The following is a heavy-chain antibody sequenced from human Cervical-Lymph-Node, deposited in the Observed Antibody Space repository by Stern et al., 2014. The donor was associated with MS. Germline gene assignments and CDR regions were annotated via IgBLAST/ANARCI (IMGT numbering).Heavy chain of an antibody. V-gene: IGHV4-4*02. J-gene: IGHJ5*02. D-gene: IGHD3-3*01. CDR3: ARVGVSYYDFWSGPTRFDP. CDR1: GGSISSSNW. CDR2: IYHSAST. Sequence: HEQLPESGPGLVKSSGTLSLTCAVSGGSISSSNWWSWVRQPPGKGLELIGGIYHSASTNYNPSLNSPGTITVDKSTNQFTLKLSSVTAADTAVYYCARVGVSYYDFWSGPTRFDPWGQGTLVTVSS.